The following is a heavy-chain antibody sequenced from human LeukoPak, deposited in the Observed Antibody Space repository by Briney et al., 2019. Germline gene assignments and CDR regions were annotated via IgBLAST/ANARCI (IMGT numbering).Heavy chain of an antibody. D-gene: IGHD2-15*01. CDR1: GFTFSRNG. Sequence: GGSLRLSCAASGFTFSRNGMHWVRQAPGKGLEWVAVIWYDGSNKYYADSVKGRFTISRDNSKNTVYLQMNSLRAEDTAVYYCTREGSPGFCSGGICSYFDYWGLGTLVTVSS. CDR2: IWYDGSNK. CDR3: TREGSPGFCSGGICSYFDY. V-gene: IGHV3-33*01. J-gene: IGHJ4*02.